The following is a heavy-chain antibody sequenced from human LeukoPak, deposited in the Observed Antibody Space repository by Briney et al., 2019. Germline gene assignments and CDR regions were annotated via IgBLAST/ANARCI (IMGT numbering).Heavy chain of an antibody. D-gene: IGHD3-9*01. Sequence: GESLKISCKGSGYSFTSYWIGWVRQMPGKGLERMGIIYPGDSDTRYSPSFQGQVTISADKSISTAYLQWSSLKASDTAMYYCARHDILTGYSYYYYYYMDVWGKGTTVTVSS. J-gene: IGHJ6*03. CDR2: IYPGDSDT. CDR1: GYSFTSYW. CDR3: ARHDILTGYSYYYYYYMDV. V-gene: IGHV5-51*01.